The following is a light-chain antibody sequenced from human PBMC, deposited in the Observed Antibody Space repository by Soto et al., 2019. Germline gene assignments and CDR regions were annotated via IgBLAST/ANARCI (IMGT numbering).Light chain of an antibody. CDR2: KAS. CDR1: QSISSW. J-gene: IGKJ1*01. V-gene: IGKV1-5*03. Sequence: DIQMTQSPSTLSASVGDRVTITCRASQSISSWLAWYQQKPGKAPKLLIYKASSLESGVPSRFSGSGSGTEFTLTISGLQPDDSATYYCQQYNTYSWTFGQGTKVELK. CDR3: QQYNTYSWT.